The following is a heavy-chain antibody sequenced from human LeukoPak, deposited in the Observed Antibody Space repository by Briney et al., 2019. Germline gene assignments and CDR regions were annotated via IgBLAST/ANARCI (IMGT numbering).Heavy chain of an antibody. V-gene: IGHV4-59*12. D-gene: IGHD3-10*01. CDR1: GGSLSSYY. CDR2: IYYSGST. Sequence: SETLSLTCTVSGGSLSSYYWCWIRQPLGKGLEWIGYIYYSGSTNYNPSLKSRVTISVDTSKNQFSLKLNSVTAADTAVYYCARGLLWFGELKNNFDYWGQGTLVTVSS. J-gene: IGHJ4*02. CDR3: ARGLLWFGELKNNFDY.